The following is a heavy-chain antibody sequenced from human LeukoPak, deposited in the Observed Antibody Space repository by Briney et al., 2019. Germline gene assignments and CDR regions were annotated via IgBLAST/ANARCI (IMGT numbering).Heavy chain of an antibody. Sequence: GGSLRLSCAASGFPFSDYNMHWVRQAPGKGLEWVAFIQHDGSNKYYADSVKGRFTISRDKSKNTLYLQMNSLRAEDTAVYYCAKSRGESRGASNYWGQGTLVTVSS. CDR1: GFPFSDYN. V-gene: IGHV3-30*02. CDR2: IQHDGSNK. CDR3: AKSRGESRGASNY. D-gene: IGHD1-26*01. J-gene: IGHJ4*02.